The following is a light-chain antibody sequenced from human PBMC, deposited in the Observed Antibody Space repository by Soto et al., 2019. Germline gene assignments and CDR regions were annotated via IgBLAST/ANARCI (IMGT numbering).Light chain of an antibody. CDR3: SSYTRSSTFYV. Sequence: QSVLTQPASVSGSPGQSITISCTGTSSDVGGYNYVSWYQQHPGKAPKLMIYDVSNRPSGVSNRFSGSKSGNTASLTISGFQVEDEADYYCSSYTRSSTFYVFGTGTKVTVL. CDR2: DVS. J-gene: IGLJ1*01. CDR1: SSDVGGYNY. V-gene: IGLV2-14*01.